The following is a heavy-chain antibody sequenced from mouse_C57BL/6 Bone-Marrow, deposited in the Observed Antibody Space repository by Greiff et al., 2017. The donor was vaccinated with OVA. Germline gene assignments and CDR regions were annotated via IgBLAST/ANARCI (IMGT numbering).Heavy chain of an antibody. D-gene: IGHD2-13*01. J-gene: IGHJ3*01. V-gene: IGHV1-50*01. CDR2: IDPSVSYT. CDR3: ARVNETIAY. Sequence: VQLQQPGAELVKPGASVKLSCKASGYTFTSYWMQWVKQRPGQGLEWIGEIDPSVSYTTYNQKFKGKATLTVDTSSSTAYMQLSSLTSEDSAVYYCARVNETIAYWGQGTLVTVSA. CDR1: GYTFTSYW.